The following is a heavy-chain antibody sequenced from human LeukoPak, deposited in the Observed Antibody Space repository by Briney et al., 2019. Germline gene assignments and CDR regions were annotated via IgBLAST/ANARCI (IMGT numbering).Heavy chain of an antibody. J-gene: IGHJ6*03. CDR3: ARHPQYYYYYMDV. CDR1: GGSISTYY. V-gene: IGHV4-59*08. Sequence: PSETLSLTCSVSGGSISTYYWSWIRQPPGKGLEWIGYIYYSGSTNYNPSLKSRVTISVDTSKNQLSLKLNSVTAADTAVYYCARHPQYYYYYMDVWGKGTSVTISS. CDR2: IYYSGST.